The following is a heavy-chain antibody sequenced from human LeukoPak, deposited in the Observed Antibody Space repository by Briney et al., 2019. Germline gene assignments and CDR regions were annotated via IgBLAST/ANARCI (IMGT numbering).Heavy chain of an antibody. V-gene: IGHV3-48*03. CDR2: ISSSGSTI. Sequence: GGSLRLSCAAAGFTFSSYEMNWVRQAPGKGLEWVSYISSSGSTIYYADSVKGRFTISRDNAKNSLYLQMNGLRAEDTAVYYCARRGWLGYCGSTSCPRWFDPWGQGTLVTVSS. J-gene: IGHJ5*02. D-gene: IGHD2-2*01. CDR1: GFTFSSYE. CDR3: ARRGWLGYCGSTSCPRWFDP.